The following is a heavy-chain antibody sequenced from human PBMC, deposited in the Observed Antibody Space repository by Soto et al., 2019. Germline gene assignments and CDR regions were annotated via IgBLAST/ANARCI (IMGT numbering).Heavy chain of an antibody. CDR3: AADTAMVPQPGY. Sequence: SSETLSLTCAVYGGSFSGYYWSWIRQPPGKGLEWIGEINHSGSTNYNPSLKSRVTISVDTSKNQFSLKLSSVTAADTAVYYCAADTAMVPQPGYWGQGTLVTVSS. J-gene: IGHJ4*02. D-gene: IGHD5-18*01. CDR2: INHSGST. CDR1: GGSFSGYY. V-gene: IGHV4-34*01.